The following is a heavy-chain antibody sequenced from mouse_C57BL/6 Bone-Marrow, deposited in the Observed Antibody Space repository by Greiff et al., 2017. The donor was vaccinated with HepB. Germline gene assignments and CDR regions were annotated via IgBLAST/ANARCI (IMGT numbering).Heavy chain of an antibody. CDR1: GFNIKDDY. D-gene: IGHD2-2*01. J-gene: IGHJ4*01. V-gene: IGHV14-4*01. CDR2: IDPENGDT. Sequence: EVQLQQSGAELVRPGASVKLSCTASGFNIKDDYMHWVKQRPEQGLEWIGWIDPENGDTEYASKFQGKATITADTSSNTAYLQLSSLTSEDTAVYYCTTRYGYVTGLYAMDYWGQGTSVTVSS. CDR3: TTRYGYVTGLYAMDY.